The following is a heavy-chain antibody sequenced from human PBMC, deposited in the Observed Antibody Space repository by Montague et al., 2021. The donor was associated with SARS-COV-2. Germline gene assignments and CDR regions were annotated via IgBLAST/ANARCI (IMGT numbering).Heavy chain of an antibody. V-gene: IGHV4-39*07. Sequence: SETLSLTCTLSGGSISSSSYYWGWIRQPPGKGLEWIGSIYYSGSTYYNPSLKSRATISVDTSKNQFSLKLSSVTAADTAVYYCARDTRITMIVVVQGYGMDVWGQGTTVTVSS. CDR1: GGSISSSSYY. CDR3: ARDTRITMIVVVQGYGMDV. D-gene: IGHD3-22*01. J-gene: IGHJ6*02. CDR2: IYYSGST.